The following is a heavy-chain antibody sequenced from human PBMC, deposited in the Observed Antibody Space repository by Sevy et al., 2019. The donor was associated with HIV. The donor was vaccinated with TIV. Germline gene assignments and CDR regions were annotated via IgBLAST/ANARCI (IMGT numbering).Heavy chain of an antibody. CDR3: AKDSCSGGSCYLVNWFDP. D-gene: IGHD2-15*01. V-gene: IGHV3-23*01. J-gene: IGHJ5*02. Sequence: GGSLRLSCAASGFTFSSYAMSWVRQAPGKGLEWVSAISGSGGSTYYADSVKGRFTISRDNSKNTLYLQMNSLRAEDTAVYYSAKDSCSGGSCYLVNWFDPRGQGTLVTVSS. CDR1: GFTFSSYA. CDR2: ISGSGGST.